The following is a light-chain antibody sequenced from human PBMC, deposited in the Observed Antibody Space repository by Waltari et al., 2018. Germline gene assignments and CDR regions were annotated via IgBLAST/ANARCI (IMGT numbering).Light chain of an antibody. J-gene: IGKJ1*01. CDR1: QSLLHSNGYTY. CDR2: LAS. Sequence: DIVLTQSPLSLPVTPGEPASISCRSSQSLLHSNGYTYLDWYLQKPGQSPQLLISLASNRASGVPDRFSGSGSGTDFTLKISRVEAEDVGVYYCMQALRTPQTFGQGSKVEIK. CDR3: MQALRTPQT. V-gene: IGKV2-28*01.